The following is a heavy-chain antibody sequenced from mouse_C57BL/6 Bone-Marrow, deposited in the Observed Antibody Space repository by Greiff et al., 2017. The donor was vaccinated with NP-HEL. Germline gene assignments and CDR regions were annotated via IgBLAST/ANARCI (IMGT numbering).Heavy chain of an antibody. CDR2: IYPGSGNT. D-gene: IGHD1-1*01. Sequence: QVQLKESGAELVRPGASVKLSCKASGYTFTDYYINWVKQRPGQGLEWIARIYPGSGNTYYNEKFKGKATLTAEKSSSTAYMQLSSLTSEDSAVYFCARGEIITTVVARYFDVWGTGTTVTVSS. V-gene: IGHV1-76*01. J-gene: IGHJ1*03. CDR1: GYTFTDYY. CDR3: ARGEIITTVVARYFDV.